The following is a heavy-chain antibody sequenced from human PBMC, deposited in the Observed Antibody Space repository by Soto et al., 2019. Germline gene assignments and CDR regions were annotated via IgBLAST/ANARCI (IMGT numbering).Heavy chain of an antibody. CDR3: ARDGPRGSSNWFDP. CDR2: INPSGGST. Sequence: ASEGLRKASGYTFTSYYMHWVRQAPGQGLEWMGIINPSGGSTSYAQKFQGRVTMTRDTSTSTVYMELSSLRSEDTAVYYCARDGPRGSSNWFDPWGQGTLVTVSS. D-gene: IGHD6-6*01. CDR1: GYTFTSYY. V-gene: IGHV1-46*01. J-gene: IGHJ5*02.